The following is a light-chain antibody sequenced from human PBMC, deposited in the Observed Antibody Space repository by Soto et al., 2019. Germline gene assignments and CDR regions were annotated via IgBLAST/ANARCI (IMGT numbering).Light chain of an antibody. Sequence: DIQMTQSPSSVSASVGDRVTITCRASQGISSWLAWYQLKPGTAAKLLIYAASSLQSGVPSRFSGSGSGTDFTLTIRNLQPEDFATYYCQQANSFPWTFGQGTKVEIK. J-gene: IGKJ1*01. CDR1: QGISSW. CDR2: AAS. V-gene: IGKV1-12*02. CDR3: QQANSFPWT.